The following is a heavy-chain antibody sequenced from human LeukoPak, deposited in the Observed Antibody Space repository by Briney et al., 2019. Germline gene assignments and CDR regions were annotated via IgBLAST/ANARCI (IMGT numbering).Heavy chain of an antibody. Sequence: SETLSLTCTVSGGSISSSSYYWDWIRQPPGKGLEWIGRIYYSGSTYYNPSLNSRVTISVDTSKNQFSLKLSSVTAADTAVYYCASSSTYFSLDYFHYWGQGTLVTVSS. V-gene: IGHV4-39*01. CDR1: GGSISSSSYY. CDR2: IYYSGST. J-gene: IGHJ4*02. D-gene: IGHD2-2*01. CDR3: ASSSTYFSLDYFHY.